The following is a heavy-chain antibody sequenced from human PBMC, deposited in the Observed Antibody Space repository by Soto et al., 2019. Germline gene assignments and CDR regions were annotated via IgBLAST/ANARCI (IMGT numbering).Heavy chain of an antibody. J-gene: IGHJ5*02. Sequence: GGSLRLSCAASGFTFSSYGMHWVRQAPGKGLEWVAVIWYDGSNKYYADSVKGRFTISRDNSKNTLYLQMNSLRAEDTAVYYCARGFHRVVAAQNWFDPWGQGTLVTVSS. D-gene: IGHD2-15*01. CDR3: ARGFHRVVAAQNWFDP. CDR1: GFTFSSYG. V-gene: IGHV3-33*01. CDR2: IWYDGSNK.